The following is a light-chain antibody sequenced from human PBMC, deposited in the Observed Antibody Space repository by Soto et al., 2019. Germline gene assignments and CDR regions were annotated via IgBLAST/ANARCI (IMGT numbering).Light chain of an antibody. J-gene: IGKJ2*01. CDR2: GTS. Sequence: EIVLTQSPGTLSLSPGERATLSCRASQSVSSSYLAWYQQKPGQAPRLLIYGTSSRATVIPDRFSGSGSGTDFTLTISRLEPEDSAVYYCQQYGSSAGYTFGQGTKLEIK. CDR3: QQYGSSAGYT. V-gene: IGKV3-20*01. CDR1: QSVSSSY.